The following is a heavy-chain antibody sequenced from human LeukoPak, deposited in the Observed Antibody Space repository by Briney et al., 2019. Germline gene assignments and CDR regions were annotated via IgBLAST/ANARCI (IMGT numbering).Heavy chain of an antibody. D-gene: IGHD2-15*01. CDR3: ARGREVEVPLDAFDI. CDR1: GGSISSGGYY. Sequence: SETLSLTCTVSGGSISSGGYYWSWIRQHPGNGLEWIGYIYYSGSTYYNPSLKSRVTISVDTSKNQFSLKLSSVTAADTAVYYCARGREVEVPLDAFDIWGQGTMVTVSS. V-gene: IGHV4-31*03. J-gene: IGHJ3*02. CDR2: IYYSGST.